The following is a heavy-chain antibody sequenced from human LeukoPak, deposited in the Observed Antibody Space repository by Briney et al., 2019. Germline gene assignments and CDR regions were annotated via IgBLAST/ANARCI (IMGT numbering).Heavy chain of an antibody. D-gene: IGHD1-26*01. Sequence: GGSLRLSCAASGFTFSSYGMHWVRQAPGKGLEWVAVISYDGSNKYYADSVKGRFTISRDNSKNTLYLQMNSLRAEDTAVYYCARSGSYYRLGYFDYWGQGTLVTVSS. J-gene: IGHJ4*02. CDR3: ARSGSYYRLGYFDY. CDR2: ISYDGSNK. CDR1: GFTFSSYG. V-gene: IGHV3-30*03.